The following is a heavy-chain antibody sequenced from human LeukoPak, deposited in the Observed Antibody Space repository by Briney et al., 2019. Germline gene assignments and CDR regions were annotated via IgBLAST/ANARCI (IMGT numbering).Heavy chain of an antibody. CDR1: GYTFTSYG. J-gene: IGHJ4*02. CDR2: ISAYNANT. V-gene: IGHV1-18*01. Sequence: ASVKASCKASGYTFTSYGISWVRQAPGQGLEWMGWISAYNANTKYAQKLQGRVSMTTDTSTSTAYMELRSLRSDDTAVYYCARGPYCSGGSCYSQYFDYWGQGTLVTVSS. D-gene: IGHD2-15*01. CDR3: ARGPYCSGGSCYSQYFDY.